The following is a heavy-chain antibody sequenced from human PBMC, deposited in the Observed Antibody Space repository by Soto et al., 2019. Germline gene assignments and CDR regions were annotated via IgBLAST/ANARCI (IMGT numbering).Heavy chain of an antibody. V-gene: IGHV4-61*01. CDR1: GGSVSSSSYY. D-gene: IGHD1-26*01. Sequence: QVQLQESGPGLVKPSETLSLTCTVSGGSVSSSSYYWSWIRQPPGKGLEWIGYIYYSGSTNYNPSLKSRVTISVDTSKNQFSLKLSSVTAADTAVYYCARIYSVGATSYFDNWGQGTLVTVSS. CDR2: IYYSGST. J-gene: IGHJ4*02. CDR3: ARIYSVGATSYFDN.